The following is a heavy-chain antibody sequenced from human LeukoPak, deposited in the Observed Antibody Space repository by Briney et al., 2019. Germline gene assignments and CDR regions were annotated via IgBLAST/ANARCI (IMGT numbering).Heavy chain of an antibody. D-gene: IGHD5-18*01. J-gene: IGHJ3*02. CDR1: GGSISSYY. Sequence: SETLSLTCTVSGGSISSYYWSWIRQPPGKGLEWIGYIYYSGSTNCNPSLKSRVTISVDTSKNQFSLKLSSVTAADTAVYYCARSLYSYLQHDAFDIWGQGTMVTVSS. CDR2: IYYSGST. V-gene: IGHV4-59*01. CDR3: ARSLYSYLQHDAFDI.